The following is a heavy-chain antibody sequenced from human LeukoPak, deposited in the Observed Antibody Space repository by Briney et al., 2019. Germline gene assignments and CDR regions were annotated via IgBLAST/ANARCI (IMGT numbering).Heavy chain of an antibody. J-gene: IGHJ3*02. V-gene: IGHV4-34*01. CDR1: GGSFSGYY. Sequence: KPSETLSLTCAVYGGSFSGYYWSWIRQPPGKGLEWIGEINHSGSTNYNPSLKSRVTMSVDTSKNQFSLKLSSVTAADTAVYYRARWVLTGYYTAGAFDIWGQGTMVTVSS. CDR3: ARWVLTGYYTAGAFDI. CDR2: INHSGST. D-gene: IGHD3-9*01.